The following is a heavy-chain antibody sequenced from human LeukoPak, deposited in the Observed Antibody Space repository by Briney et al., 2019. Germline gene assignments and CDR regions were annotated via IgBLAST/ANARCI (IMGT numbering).Heavy chain of an antibody. CDR1: GFTFSSYA. J-gene: IGHJ4*02. CDR3: AKGVSMIVVVINS. V-gene: IGHV3-23*01. D-gene: IGHD3-22*01. CDR2: ISGSGGST. Sequence: GGSLRLSCAASGFTFSSYAMSWVRQAPGKGLEWDSAISGSGGSTYYADSVKGRFTISRDNSKNTLYLQMNSLRAEDTAVYYCAKGVSMIVVVINSWGQGTLVTVSS.